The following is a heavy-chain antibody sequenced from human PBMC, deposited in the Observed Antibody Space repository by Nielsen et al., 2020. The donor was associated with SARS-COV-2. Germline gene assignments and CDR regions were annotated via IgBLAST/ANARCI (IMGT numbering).Heavy chain of an antibody. D-gene: IGHD6-19*01. J-gene: IGHJ4*02. CDR2: IFHSGNT. CDR1: GGSISSYY. Sequence: SETLSLTCTVSGGSISSYYWTWLRQPPGKGLEWIGYIFHSGNTNYNHNPSLKSRVTISADTSKNRFSLKLTSVTAADTAVYFCARNDPAVASSGFDYWGQGTLVTVSS. V-gene: IGHV4-59*01. CDR3: ARNDPAVASSGFDY.